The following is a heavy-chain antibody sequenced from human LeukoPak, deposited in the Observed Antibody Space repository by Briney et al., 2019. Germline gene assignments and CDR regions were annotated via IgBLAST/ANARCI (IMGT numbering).Heavy chain of an antibody. CDR2: ISGSGGST. J-gene: IGHJ4*02. V-gene: IGHV3-23*01. CDR1: GFTFSSYA. D-gene: IGHD1-26*01. CDR3: AKDRRGSYGRGLDY. Sequence: PGASPRLSCAASGFTFSSYAMSWVRQAPGKGLEWVSAISGSGGSTYYADSVKGRFTISRDNSKNTLYLQMNSLRAEDTAVYYCAKDRRGSYGRGLDYWGQGTLVTVSS.